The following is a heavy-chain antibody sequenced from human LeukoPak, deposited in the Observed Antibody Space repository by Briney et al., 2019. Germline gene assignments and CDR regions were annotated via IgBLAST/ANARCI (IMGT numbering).Heavy chain of an antibody. Sequence: GASVKVSCKASGGTFSSYAISWVRQAPGQGLEWMGGIIPIFGTANYAQKFQGRVTITADKSTSTAYMELSSLRSEDTAVYYCASRNLTYYDFWSGYYYFDYWGQGALVTVSS. J-gene: IGHJ4*02. D-gene: IGHD3-3*01. CDR2: IIPIFGTA. CDR3: ASRNLTYYDFWSGYYYFDY. CDR1: GGTFSSYA. V-gene: IGHV1-69*06.